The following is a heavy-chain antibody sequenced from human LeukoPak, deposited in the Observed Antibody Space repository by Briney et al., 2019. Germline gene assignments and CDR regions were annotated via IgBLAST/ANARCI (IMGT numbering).Heavy chain of an antibody. D-gene: IGHD4-23*01. CDR3: ARAWSDYGGNSVDGT. CDR2: MYYSGST. J-gene: IGHJ5*02. CDR1: GGSVSSGSHY. Sequence: SETLSLTCTVSGGSVSSGSHYWSWIRQPPGKGLEWIGYMYYSGSTKYNPSLKSRVTISVDTSKNQFSLKLSSVSAAETAVYYCARAWSDYGGNSVDGTWGQGTLVTVSS. V-gene: IGHV4-61*01.